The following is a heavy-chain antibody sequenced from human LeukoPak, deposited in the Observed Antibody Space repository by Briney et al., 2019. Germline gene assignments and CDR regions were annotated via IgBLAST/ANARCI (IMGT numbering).Heavy chain of an antibody. CDR2: INPNTGDT. D-gene: IGHD4-23*01. V-gene: IGHV1-2*06. J-gene: IGHJ3*02. Sequence: ASVKVSCKASGYTFTYYYIHWLRQAPGQGLEWMGRINPNTGDTNYAQKLQGRVTMTRDTFITTAYMDLSGLRSDDTALYYCAITVVANAFDNWGQGTMITVSS. CDR1: GYTFTYYY. CDR3: AITVVANAFDN.